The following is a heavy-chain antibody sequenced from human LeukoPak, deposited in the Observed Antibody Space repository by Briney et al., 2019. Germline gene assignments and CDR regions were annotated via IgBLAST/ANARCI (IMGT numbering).Heavy chain of an antibody. CDR3: ARDRSHGYGDHGAFDI. CDR1: VGTFINYA. J-gene: IGHJ3*02. Sequence: SVTVSCKPSVGTFINYAISWVRQAPGQGLEWMGGIIPIFGTANYAQEFQGRVTNTTDESTSTAYIELSRLRSEDTAVYYCARDRSHGYGDHGAFDIWGQGTMVTVSS. V-gene: IGHV1-69*05. CDR2: IIPIFGTA. D-gene: IGHD4-17*01.